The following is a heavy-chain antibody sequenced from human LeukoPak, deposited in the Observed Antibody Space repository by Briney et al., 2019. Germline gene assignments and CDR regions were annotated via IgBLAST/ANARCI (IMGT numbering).Heavy chain of an antibody. D-gene: IGHD1-26*01. CDR3: ARDLAMYSPDLDY. CDR2: INPKTGVT. Sequence: ASVKVSCKASGYTFTDYYLHWVRQAPGHGLEWMGRINPKTGVTKYAQNFQGRVTMTRDTSISTAYMEVSRLRSDDTAVFYCARDLAMYSPDLDYWGQGTLVTVSS. V-gene: IGHV1-2*06. J-gene: IGHJ4*02. CDR1: GYTFTDYY.